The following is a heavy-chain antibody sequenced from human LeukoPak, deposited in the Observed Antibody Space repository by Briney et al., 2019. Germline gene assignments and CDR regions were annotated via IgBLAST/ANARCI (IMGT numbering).Heavy chain of an antibody. CDR1: GFTFSSYE. V-gene: IGHV3-21*01. Sequence: PGGSLRLSCAASGFTFSSYEMNWVRQAPGKGLEWVSSISSSSSYIYYADSVKGRFTISRDNAKNSLYLQMNSLRAEDTAVYYCARVRPGLWLPPDYWGQGTLVTVSS. J-gene: IGHJ4*02. CDR2: ISSSSSYI. CDR3: ARVRPGLWLPPDY. D-gene: IGHD5-18*01.